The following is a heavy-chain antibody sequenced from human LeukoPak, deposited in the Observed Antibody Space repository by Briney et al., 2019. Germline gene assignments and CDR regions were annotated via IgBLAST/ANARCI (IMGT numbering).Heavy chain of an antibody. V-gene: IGHV5-51*01. CDR2: IYPGDSDT. D-gene: IGHD4-17*01. CDR1: GYNFATQW. Sequence: GESLKISCKGSGYNFATQWIGWVRQMPGKGLEWMGVIYPGDSDTRYSPSFQGQVTISADKSISTAYLQWSSLKASDTAMYYCARRGDYATLDYWGQGTLVTVSS. CDR3: ARRGDYATLDY. J-gene: IGHJ4*02.